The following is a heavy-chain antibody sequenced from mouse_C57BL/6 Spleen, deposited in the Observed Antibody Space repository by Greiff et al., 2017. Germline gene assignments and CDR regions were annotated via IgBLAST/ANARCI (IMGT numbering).Heavy chain of an antibody. Sequence: QVQLQQPGAELVRPGSSVKLSCKASGYTFTSYWMPWVKQRPIQGLEWIGNIDPSDSETHYNQKFKDKATLTIDKSSSTAYMQLSSLTSEDSAVYYCAREGSSYYFDYWGQGTTLTVSS. J-gene: IGHJ2*01. D-gene: IGHD6-1*01. CDR2: IDPSDSET. V-gene: IGHV1-52*01. CDR3: AREGSSYYFDY. CDR1: GYTFTSYW.